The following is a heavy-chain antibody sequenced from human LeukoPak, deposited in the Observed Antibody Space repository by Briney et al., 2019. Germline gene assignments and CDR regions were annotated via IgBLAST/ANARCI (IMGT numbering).Heavy chain of an antibody. J-gene: IGHJ4*02. D-gene: IGHD3-22*01. CDR2: IGAYNGNT. Sequence: ASVKVSCKASGYTFTSYGISWVRQAPGQGLEWMGWIGAYNGNTNYAQKLQGRVTMTTDTSTSTAYMELRSLRSDDTAVYYCATMYYYDSSGYYPFDYWGQGTLVTVSS. V-gene: IGHV1-18*01. CDR3: ATMYYYDSSGYYPFDY. CDR1: GYTFTSYG.